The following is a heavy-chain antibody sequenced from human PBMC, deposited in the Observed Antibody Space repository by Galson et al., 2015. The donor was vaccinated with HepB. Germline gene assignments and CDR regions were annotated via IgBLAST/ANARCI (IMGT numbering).Heavy chain of an antibody. CDR3: AKFYDSSGYPDH. D-gene: IGHD3-22*01. V-gene: IGHV3-23*01. CDR1: GFTFSSYA. Sequence: SLRLSCAASGFTFSSYAMIWVRQAPGKGLERVSVISGSGGSTYYADSVKGRFTISRDNSKNMLYLQMNILRAEDTAVYYCAKFYDSSGYPDHWGQGTLVTVSS. J-gene: IGHJ5*02. CDR2: ISGSGGST.